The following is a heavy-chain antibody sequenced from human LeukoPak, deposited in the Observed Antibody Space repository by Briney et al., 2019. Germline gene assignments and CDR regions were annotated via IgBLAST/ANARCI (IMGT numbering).Heavy chain of an antibody. CDR3: ARVGLVQESDY. D-gene: IGHD6-19*01. V-gene: IGHV1-46*01. CDR2: INPSGGST. Sequence: ASVKVSCKASGYTFTNYYIHWVRQAPGQGLEWMGRINPSGGSTNYAQKFQGRVTMTRDTSTSTVYMELSSLRSEDTAVYYCARVGLVQESDYWGQGTLVTVSS. CDR1: GYTFTNYY. J-gene: IGHJ4*02.